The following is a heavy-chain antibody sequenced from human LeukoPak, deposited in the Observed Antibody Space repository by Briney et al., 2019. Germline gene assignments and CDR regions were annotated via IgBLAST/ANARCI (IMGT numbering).Heavy chain of an antibody. CDR1: GFTFSSYG. Sequence: GGSLRLSCEASGFTFSSYGMSWVRQAPGKGLEWVSAISGGGGGTYYADSVKGRFTISRDNSENTLYLQMNSLRAEDTAVYYCAKDSQQQLLPSDYWGQGTLVTVSS. J-gene: IGHJ4*02. CDR2: ISGGGGGT. D-gene: IGHD6-13*01. CDR3: AKDSQQQLLPSDY. V-gene: IGHV3-23*01.